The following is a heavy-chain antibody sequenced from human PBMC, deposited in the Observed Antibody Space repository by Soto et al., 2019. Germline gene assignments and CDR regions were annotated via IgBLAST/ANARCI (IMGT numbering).Heavy chain of an antibody. Sequence: SETLSLTCAVYGGFLSESYWTWIRQPPGKGLEWIGEINHVGGTNYNPSLKSRVTMSVDTSQNQFSLRLISVTAADTAMYFCVRIRYELPSSVLWLDPWGQGTPVTVSS. J-gene: IGHJ5*02. CDR1: GGFLSESY. CDR2: INHVGGT. CDR3: VRIRYELPSSVLWLDP. V-gene: IGHV4-34*01. D-gene: IGHD3-16*01.